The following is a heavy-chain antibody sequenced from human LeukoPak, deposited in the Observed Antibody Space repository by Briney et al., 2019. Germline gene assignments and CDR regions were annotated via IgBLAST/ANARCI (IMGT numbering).Heavy chain of an antibody. CDR1: GGSFSGYY. J-gene: IGHJ5*02. V-gene: IGHV4-34*01. D-gene: IGHD6-25*01. CDR3: ARAIPKRLPPYLRSNWFDP. Sequence: PSETLSLTCAVYGGSFSGYYWSWIRQPPGKGLEWSGEINHSGSTNYNPSLKSRVTISVDTSKNQFSLKLSSVTAADTAVYYCARAIPKRLPPYLRSNWFDPWGQGTQVTVSS. CDR2: INHSGST.